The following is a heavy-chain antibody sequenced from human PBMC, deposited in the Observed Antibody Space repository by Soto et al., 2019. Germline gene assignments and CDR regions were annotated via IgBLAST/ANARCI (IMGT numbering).Heavy chain of an antibody. CDR1: GFSLTTREVG. Sequence: QITLKESGPRLVKPTETLTLTCTFSGFSLTTREVGVGWIRQPPGKALEWLALIYWDDDKYYSSSLKTRLTITKDTSKNQVVLTMANMDPLDTATYYCARRPQGAYFRCFDTWGQGTLVTVS. D-gene: IGHD1-26*01. V-gene: IGHV2-5*02. CDR3: ARRPQGAYFRCFDT. J-gene: IGHJ5*02. CDR2: IYWDDDK.